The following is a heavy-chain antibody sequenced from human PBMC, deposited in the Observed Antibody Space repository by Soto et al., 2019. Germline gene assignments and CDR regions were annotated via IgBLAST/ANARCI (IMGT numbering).Heavy chain of an antibody. Sequence: SVRMPRTWTVGARGLGSCYWSWIRQPPGKGLEWIGSVFYTGRANYNASLKSRVSISLDTSNYQFSLKLRSVTAADTPAYYCATARYGLPAQPPYYHNGRDVCHQGTT. V-gene: IGHV4-59*01. CDR2: VFYTGRA. CDR1: ARGLGSCY. J-gene: IGHJ6*02. D-gene: IGHD3-22*01. CDR3: ATARYGLPAQPPYYHNGRDV.